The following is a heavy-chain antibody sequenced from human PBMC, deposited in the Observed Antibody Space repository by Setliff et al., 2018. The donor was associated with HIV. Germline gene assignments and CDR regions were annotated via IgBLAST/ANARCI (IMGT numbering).Heavy chain of an antibody. CDR1: GGTFSNYA. D-gene: IGHD3-22*01. CDR2: ILPLSGAG. CDR3: ATYYFDSSGYYRANYFEY. J-gene: IGHJ4*02. V-gene: IGHV1-69*13. Sequence: SVKVSCKASGGTFSNYAISWVRQATGQGLEWMGGILPLSGAGNYAQKFQGRVTITADESTRTAHLDLSSLRSEDTAFYYCATYYFDSSGYYRANYFEYWGQGTLVTVSS.